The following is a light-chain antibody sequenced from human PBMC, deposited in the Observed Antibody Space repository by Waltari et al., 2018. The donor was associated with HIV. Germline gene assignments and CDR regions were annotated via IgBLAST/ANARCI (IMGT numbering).Light chain of an antibody. CDR2: GGS. CDR1: QNINRSY. Sequence: EIVLTQSPGSLSLSPGERATLSCRASQNINRSYLAWYQQTPGQAPRLLIYGGSSRATGVPDRFSGSGSGTDFTLTITRLEPEDFAVYYCHRYGPSPRWTFGQGTRVEIK. V-gene: IGKV3-20*01. J-gene: IGKJ1*01. CDR3: HRYGPSPRWT.